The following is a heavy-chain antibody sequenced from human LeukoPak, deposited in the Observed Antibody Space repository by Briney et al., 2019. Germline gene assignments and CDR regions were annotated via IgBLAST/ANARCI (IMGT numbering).Heavy chain of an antibody. D-gene: IGHD4-17*01. CDR3: ARDLVTYGDYWGPNWFDP. J-gene: IGHJ5*02. CDR1: GYTFTSYY. V-gene: IGHV1-46*01. Sequence: GASVKVSCKASGYTFTSYYMHWVRQAPGQGLEWMGIINPSGGSTSYAQKFQGRVTMTRDTSTSTVYMELSSLRSEDTAVYYCARDLVTYGDYWGPNWFDPWGQGTLVTVSS. CDR2: INPSGGST.